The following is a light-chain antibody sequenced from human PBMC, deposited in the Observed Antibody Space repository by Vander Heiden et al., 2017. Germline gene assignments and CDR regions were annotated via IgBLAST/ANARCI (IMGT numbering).Light chain of an antibody. V-gene: IGLV3-21*02. J-gene: IGLJ2*01. CDR3: QVWDSISDHLV. Sequence: SYVLTQPPSVSVAPGQTARITCGGDNIGSKSVHWYQQKSGQAPVQVVYDDSDRPSGIPERVSGFNSGNTATLTISRVEAGDEADYYCQVWDSISDHLVFGGGTKLSVL. CDR2: DDS. CDR1: NIGSKS.